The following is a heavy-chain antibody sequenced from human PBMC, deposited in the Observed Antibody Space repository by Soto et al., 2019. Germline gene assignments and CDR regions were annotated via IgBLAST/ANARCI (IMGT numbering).Heavy chain of an antibody. CDR3: ARVYDYSNYFHYYGMDV. CDR1: GFTVSSNY. J-gene: IGHJ6*02. Sequence: PGGSLILSCAASGFTVSSNYMSWVRQAPGKGLEWVSVIYSGGSTYYADSVKGRFTISRDNSKNTLYLQMNSLRAEDTAVYYCARVYDYSNYFHYYGMDVWGQGTTVTVS. D-gene: IGHD4-4*01. CDR2: IYSGGST. V-gene: IGHV3-53*01.